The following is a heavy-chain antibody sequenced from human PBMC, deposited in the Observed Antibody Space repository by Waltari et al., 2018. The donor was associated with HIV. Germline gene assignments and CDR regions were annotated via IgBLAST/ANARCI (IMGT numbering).Heavy chain of an antibody. Sequence: EVQLVESGGGLVQPGGSLRLSCAASGFTFSSYWMSWVRQAPGEGVEWVANIKGDGTDKSYVDSVKGRFTISRDNAKNSLYLQMNSLRAEDTAVYYCSLHLGELSYPLNYWGQGTVVTVSS. CDR3: SLHLGELSYPLNY. J-gene: IGHJ4*02. CDR2: IKGDGTDK. CDR1: GFTFSSYW. V-gene: IGHV3-7*01. D-gene: IGHD3-16*02.